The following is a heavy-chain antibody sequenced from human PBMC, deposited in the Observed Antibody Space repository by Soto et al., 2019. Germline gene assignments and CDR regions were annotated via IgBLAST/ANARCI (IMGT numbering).Heavy chain of an antibody. V-gene: IGHV1-46*01. J-gene: IGHJ4*02. CDR3: AKANTAHYCFAY. Sequence: QVQLVQSGAEVKKPGASVKVSCKASGYTFTNYYMHWGRQAPGQGLEWMGRINPSSGSTTYAQKFQGRVTMTRDTSTTTVYMELSSLISEDTAIHYCAKANTAHYCFAYWGQGTLVTVSS. D-gene: IGHD4-17*01. CDR1: GYTFTNYY. CDR2: INPSSGST.